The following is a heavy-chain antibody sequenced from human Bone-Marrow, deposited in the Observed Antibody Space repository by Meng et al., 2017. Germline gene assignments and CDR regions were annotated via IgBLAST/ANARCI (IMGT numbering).Heavy chain of an antibody. J-gene: IGHJ4*02. CDR1: GDTFTGYV. Sequence: SESLVKDPGDSVKYSCKPSGDTFTGYVLSWLRQAPGQGLDWMGRIAPGSGGTQYAQNFQGRVTMTRDTSISTNYMELSRLRSDDTAVYYCVRDEDISAAGKLFGDYWGQGTLVTVSS. CDR3: VRDEDISAAGKLFGDY. V-gene: IGHV1-2*06. D-gene: IGHD6-13*01. CDR2: IAPGSGGT.